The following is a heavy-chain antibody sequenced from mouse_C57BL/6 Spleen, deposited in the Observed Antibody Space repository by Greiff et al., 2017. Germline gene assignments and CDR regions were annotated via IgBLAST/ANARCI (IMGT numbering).Heavy chain of an antibody. V-gene: IGHV5-12*01. Sequence: EVQLVESGGGLVQPGGSLKLSCAASGFTFSDYYMYWVRQTPEKRLEWVAYISNGGGSTYYPDTVKGRFTISRDNTKNTLYLQMSRLKSEDTAMYYCARHFITTVVEYFDVWGTGTTVTVSS. CDR1: GFTFSDYY. CDR3: ARHFITTVVEYFDV. CDR2: ISNGGGST. D-gene: IGHD1-1*01. J-gene: IGHJ1*03.